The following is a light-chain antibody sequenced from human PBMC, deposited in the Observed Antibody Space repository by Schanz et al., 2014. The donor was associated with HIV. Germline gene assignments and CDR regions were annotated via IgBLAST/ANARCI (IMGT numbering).Light chain of an antibody. CDR1: QTVSNN. V-gene: IGKV3-15*01. CDR3: QQSGDSGGT. J-gene: IGKJ4*01. Sequence: EIVMTQSPGTLSVSPGERATLSCRASQTVSNNLAWYQQKPGQAPRLLIYGASTRVTGIPARFSGSGSGTEFTLTISSLQSEDFAVYYCQQSGDSGGTFGGGTKVEIK. CDR2: GAS.